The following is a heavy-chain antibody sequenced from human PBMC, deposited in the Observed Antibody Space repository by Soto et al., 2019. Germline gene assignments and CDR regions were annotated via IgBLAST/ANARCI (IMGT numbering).Heavy chain of an antibody. V-gene: IGHV1-46*01. J-gene: IGHJ6*02. CDR1: GYVFSSSF. D-gene: IGHD2-21*02. CDR3: ARAVNTVIMSGDTEDYSGLDV. Sequence: QVQLVQSGAEVKKPGASVKVSCKASGYVFSSSFVHWVRQAPGQGLEWMAMINPTIGSTSYAHNFQGRIAVTRYTSTATVYLDLSSLRSADTAIYYCARAVNTVIMSGDTEDYSGLDVWGQGTTVIVSS. CDR2: INPTIGST.